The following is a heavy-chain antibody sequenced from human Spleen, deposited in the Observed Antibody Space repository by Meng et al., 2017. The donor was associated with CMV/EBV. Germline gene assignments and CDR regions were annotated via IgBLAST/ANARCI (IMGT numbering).Heavy chain of an antibody. Sequence: ASGYTFTGYYMHGVRQAPGQGLEWMGWINPNSGGTNYAQKFQGRVTMTGDTSISTAYMELSRLRDDDTAVYYCARAVYYDILTGFYYWGQGTLVTVSS. D-gene: IGHD3-9*01. J-gene: IGHJ4*02. CDR2: INPNSGGT. CDR1: GYTFTGYY. V-gene: IGHV1-2*02. CDR3: ARAVYYDILTGFYY.